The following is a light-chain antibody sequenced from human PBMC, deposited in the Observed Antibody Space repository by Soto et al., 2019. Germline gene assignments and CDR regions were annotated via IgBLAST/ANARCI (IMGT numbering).Light chain of an antibody. CDR3: QQYKNWPPLT. CDR1: QSVSSN. CDR2: GAF. J-gene: IGKJ4*01. V-gene: IGKV3-15*01. Sequence: EIVMTQSPATLSVSPGERVTLSCRASQSVSSNLAWYQQKPGQAPRLLIYGAFTRATGIPVRFSGSGSGTEFTLTISILQSEDFAVYYCQQYKNWPPLTFGGGTKVEIK.